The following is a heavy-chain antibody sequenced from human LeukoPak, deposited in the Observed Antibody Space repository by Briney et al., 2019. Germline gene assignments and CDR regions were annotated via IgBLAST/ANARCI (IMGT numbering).Heavy chain of an antibody. Sequence: GRSLRLSCAASGFTFSSYAMHWVRQAPGKGLEWVAVISYDGSNKYYADSVKGRFTISRDNSKNTLYLQMNSLRAEDTAVYYCARGYSHCDYWGQGTLVTVSS. CDR3: ARGYSHCDY. CDR2: ISYDGSNK. D-gene: IGHD5-18*01. J-gene: IGHJ4*02. V-gene: IGHV3-30*04. CDR1: GFTFSSYA.